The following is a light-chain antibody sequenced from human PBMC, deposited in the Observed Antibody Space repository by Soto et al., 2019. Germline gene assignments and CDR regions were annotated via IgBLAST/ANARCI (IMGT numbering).Light chain of an antibody. CDR1: QGIRND. CDR3: QQYNSYWK. Sequence: VIWMSQSPSLLSASTGDRVTISFRMSQGIRNDLGWYQQKPGKAPKLLIYAASSLQSGVPSRFSGSGSGTEFTLTISSLQPDDFATYYCQQYNSYWKFGQGTKVDIK. V-gene: IGKV1D-8*03. J-gene: IGKJ1*01. CDR2: AAS.